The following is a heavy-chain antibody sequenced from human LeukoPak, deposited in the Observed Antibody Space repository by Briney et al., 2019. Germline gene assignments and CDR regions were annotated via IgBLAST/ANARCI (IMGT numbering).Heavy chain of an antibody. CDR2: IIAIFGIA. J-gene: IGHJ4*02. CDR1: VGTFTSYS. D-gene: IGHD3-22*01. Sequence: SVKVSCKASVGTFTSYSITWVRQAPGQGLDWMGGIIAIFGIAKYAQKFQGRVTITTDESKSTTYMELSSLRSEDTAVYYCARGSPDSSGYGPLDYWGQGTLVTVSS. CDR3: ARGSPDSSGYGPLDY. V-gene: IGHV1-69*05.